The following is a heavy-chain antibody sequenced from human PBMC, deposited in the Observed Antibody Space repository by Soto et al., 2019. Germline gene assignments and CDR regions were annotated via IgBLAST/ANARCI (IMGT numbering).Heavy chain of an antibody. V-gene: IGHV3-64*01. J-gene: IGHJ4*02. Sequence: EVQLVESGGGLVQPGGSLRLSCAASGFTFSNYAMHWVRQAPGKGLEYVSSISRNGGSTYYANSVKGRFTISRDNHKITLYLQVGSLRAEDMSLYYCARSGLPFDYWGQGTLVTVSS. CDR2: ISRNGGST. CDR3: ARSGLPFDY. D-gene: IGHD2-21*02. CDR1: GFTFSNYA.